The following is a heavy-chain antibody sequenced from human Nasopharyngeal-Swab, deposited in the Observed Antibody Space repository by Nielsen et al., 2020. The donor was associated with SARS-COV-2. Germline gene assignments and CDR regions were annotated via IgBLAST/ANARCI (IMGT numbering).Heavy chain of an antibody. CDR1: GGSFSGYY. J-gene: IGHJ5*02. V-gene: IGHV4-34*01. Sequence: SETLSLTCAGYGGSFSGYYWSWIRQTPRKGLEWIGEINHSGSTNYNPSLKRRVTISVDTSKNQFSLKLSSVTAADTAVYYCARAKQLLVLRWFDPWGQGTLVTVSS. CDR2: INHSGST. D-gene: IGHD6-19*01. CDR3: ARAKQLLVLRWFDP.